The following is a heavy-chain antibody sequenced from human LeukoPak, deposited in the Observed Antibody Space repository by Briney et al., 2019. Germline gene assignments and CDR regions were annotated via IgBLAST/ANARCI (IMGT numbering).Heavy chain of an antibody. V-gene: IGHV3-72*01. CDR3: ARVQVINGHYYFDY. CDR1: GFAFSDHY. D-gene: IGHD2-21*01. Sequence: GGSLRLSCAASGFAFSDHYMDWVRQAPGKGLEWVGRIRKKINSYTIVYAASVKGRFTISRDDSKDSLYLQMNSLKSEDTALYYCARVQVINGHYYFDYWGQGALVTASS. CDR2: IRKKINSYTI. J-gene: IGHJ4*02.